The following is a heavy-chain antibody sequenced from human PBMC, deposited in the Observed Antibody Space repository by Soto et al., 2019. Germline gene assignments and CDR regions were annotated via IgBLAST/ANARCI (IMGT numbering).Heavy chain of an antibody. CDR2: IIPILGIA. CDR3: ARGDYYDSSGNYWYFDL. J-gene: IGHJ2*01. D-gene: IGHD3-22*01. CDR1: GGTFSSYT. Sequence: QVQLVQSGAEVKKPGSSVKVSCKASGGTFSSYTISWVRQAPGQGPEWMGRIIPILGIANYAQKFQGRVTITADKSTSTAYMELSSLRSEDTAVYYCARGDYYDSSGNYWYFDLWGRGTLVTVSS. V-gene: IGHV1-69*02.